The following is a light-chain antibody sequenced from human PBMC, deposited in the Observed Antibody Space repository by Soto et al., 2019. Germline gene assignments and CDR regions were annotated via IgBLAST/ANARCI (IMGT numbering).Light chain of an antibody. CDR1: QSVTKY. V-gene: IGKV3-11*01. CDR3: QQRSNWPIT. CDR2: GVS. Sequence: IFLTQSPVTLSIXPFEXXTLXXRSIQSVTKYLAWYQQKPGQAPRLLIYGVSSRATGIPDRFSGSGSGTDFTLTISRLEPEDFAVYYCQQRSNWPITFGQGTRLEIK. J-gene: IGKJ5*01.